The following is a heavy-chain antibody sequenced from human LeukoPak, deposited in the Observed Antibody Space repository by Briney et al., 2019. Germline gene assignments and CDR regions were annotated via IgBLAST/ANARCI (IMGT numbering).Heavy chain of an antibody. D-gene: IGHD4-23*01. CDR3: AKDHYGGNHYYFGMDV. Sequence: GGSLRLSCAASGFTFSSYAMNWVRQAPGKGLEGVSAISTTGDHTDYADSVKGRFTISRDNSKNTLYLQMDSLSAEDTAVYYCAKDHYGGNHYYFGMDVWGQGTTVTVSS. J-gene: IGHJ6*02. V-gene: IGHV3-23*01. CDR2: ISTTGDHT. CDR1: GFTFSSYA.